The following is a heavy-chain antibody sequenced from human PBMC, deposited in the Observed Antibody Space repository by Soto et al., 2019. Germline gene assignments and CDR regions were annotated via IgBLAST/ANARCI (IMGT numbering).Heavy chain of an antibody. D-gene: IGHD2-21*01. CDR1: GFPFNDYY. V-gene: IGHV3-11*06. J-gene: IGHJ4*02. CDR3: VRGGGGGLFEH. Sequence: PGGSLRLSCATSGFPFNDYYMTWIRQAPGKGLEWLSHISPKSTFRNYADSVKGRFTTSRDNTESSLFLQMNSLGVDDTAVYSCVRGGGGGLFEHWGQGVLVTVSS. CDR2: ISPKSTFR.